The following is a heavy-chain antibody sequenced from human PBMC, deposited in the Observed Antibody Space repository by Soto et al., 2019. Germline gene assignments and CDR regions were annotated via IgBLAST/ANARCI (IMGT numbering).Heavy chain of an antibody. CDR3: AKEPVLRFLEWLSNSYYFDY. J-gene: IGHJ4*02. CDR1: GFTFSSYA. V-gene: IGHV3-23*01. CDR2: ISGSGGST. Sequence: GGSLRLSCAASGFTFSSYAMSWVRQAPGKGLEWVSAISGSGGSTYYADSVKGRFTISRDNSKNTLYLQMNSLRAEDTAVYYCAKEPVLRFLEWLSNSYYFDYWGQGTLVTVSS. D-gene: IGHD3-3*01.